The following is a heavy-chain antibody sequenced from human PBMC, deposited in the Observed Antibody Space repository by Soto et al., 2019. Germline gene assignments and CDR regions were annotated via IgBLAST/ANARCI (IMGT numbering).Heavy chain of an antibody. CDR2: ISGSGGST. D-gene: IGHD3-22*01. CDR1: GFTFSSYA. J-gene: IGHJ4*02. CDR3: ARDAIGDITMIVVAEYYFDY. Sequence: EVQLLESGGGLVQPGGSLRLSCAASGFTFSSYAMSWVRQAAGKGLEWVSAISGSGGSTYYADSVKGRFTISRDNAKNSLYLQINSLRAEDTAVYYCARDAIGDITMIVVAEYYFDYWGQGTLVTVSS. V-gene: IGHV3-23*01.